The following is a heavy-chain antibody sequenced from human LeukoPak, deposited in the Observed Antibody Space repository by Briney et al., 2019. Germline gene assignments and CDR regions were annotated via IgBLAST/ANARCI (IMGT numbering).Heavy chain of an antibody. J-gene: IGHJ4*02. CDR1: GFTFSSYG. CDR3: AKGPNSYDSSGYPS. Sequence: GGSLRLSCAASGFTFSSYGMHWVRQAPGKGLEWVAFIRYDGSNKYYADSVKGRFTISRDNSKNTLYLQMNSLRAEDTAVYYCAKGPNSYDSSGYPSWGQGTLVTVSS. D-gene: IGHD3-22*01. V-gene: IGHV3-30*02. CDR2: IRYDGSNK.